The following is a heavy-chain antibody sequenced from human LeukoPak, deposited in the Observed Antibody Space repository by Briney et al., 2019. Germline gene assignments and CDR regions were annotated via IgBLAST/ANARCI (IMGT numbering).Heavy chain of an antibody. D-gene: IGHD6-13*01. J-gene: IGHJ4*02. CDR2: TYYSGST. V-gene: IGHV4-59*01. CDR1: GGSISSYY. Sequence: PSETLSLTCTVSGGSISSYYWSWIRQPPGKGLEWIGYTYYSGSTNYNPSLKSRVTISVDTSKNQFSLKLSSVTAADTAVYYCARRYSSSWFFDYWGQGTLVTVSS. CDR3: ARRYSSSWFFDY.